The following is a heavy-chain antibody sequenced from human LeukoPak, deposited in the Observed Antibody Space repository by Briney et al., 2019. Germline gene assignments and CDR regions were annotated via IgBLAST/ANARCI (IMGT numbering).Heavy chain of an antibody. Sequence: GVSTYSADSVKGRFTISRDNSKKTLYLQRNNLRAEDTAVYYCAKDPSYYDTSGYYHYYFDYWGQGTLVTVSS. V-gene: IGHV3-23*01. CDR3: AKDPSYYDTSGYYHYYFDY. CDR2: GVST. D-gene: IGHD3-22*01. J-gene: IGHJ4*02.